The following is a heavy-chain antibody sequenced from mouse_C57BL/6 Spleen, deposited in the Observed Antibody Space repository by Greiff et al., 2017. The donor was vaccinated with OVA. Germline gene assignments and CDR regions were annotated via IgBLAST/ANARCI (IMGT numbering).Heavy chain of an antibody. Sequence: VQLQQPGAELVRPGSSVKLSCKASGYTFTSYWMHWVKQRPIQGLEWIGDIDPSDSETHYNQKFKDKATLTVDKSSSTAYMQLSSLTSEDSAVYYGARWDDYDDWFADWGKGTLVTVSA. CDR1: GYTFTSYW. CDR2: IDPSDSET. J-gene: IGHJ3*01. D-gene: IGHD2-4*01. CDR3: ARWDDYDDWFAD. V-gene: IGHV1-52*01.